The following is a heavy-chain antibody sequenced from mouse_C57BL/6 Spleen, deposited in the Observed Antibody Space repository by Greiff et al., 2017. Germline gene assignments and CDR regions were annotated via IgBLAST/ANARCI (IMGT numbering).Heavy chain of an antibody. V-gene: IGHV1-18*01. CDR3: ARGDALYGSSLPWYFDV. CDR2: INPNNGGT. Sequence: EVQLQQSGPELVKPGASVKIPCKASGYTFTDYNMDWVKQSHGKSLEWIGDINPNNGGTIYNQKFKGKATLTVDKSSSTAYMELRSLTSEDTAVYYCARGDALYGSSLPWYFDVWGTGTTVTVSS. J-gene: IGHJ1*03. D-gene: IGHD1-1*01. CDR1: GYTFTDYN.